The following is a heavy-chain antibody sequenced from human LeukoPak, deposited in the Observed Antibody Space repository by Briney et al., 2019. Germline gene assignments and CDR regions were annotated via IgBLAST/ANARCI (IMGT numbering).Heavy chain of an antibody. CDR2: ISSSSSTI. CDR3: AKGSGSGWYEDAFDI. V-gene: IGHV3-48*01. Sequence: GGSLRLSCAASGFTFSSYSMNWVRQAPGKGLGWVSYISSSSSTIYYADSVKGRFTISRDNAKNSLYLQMNSLRAEDTAVCYCAKGSGSGWYEDAFDIWGQGTMVTVSS. D-gene: IGHD6-19*01. J-gene: IGHJ3*02. CDR1: GFTFSSYS.